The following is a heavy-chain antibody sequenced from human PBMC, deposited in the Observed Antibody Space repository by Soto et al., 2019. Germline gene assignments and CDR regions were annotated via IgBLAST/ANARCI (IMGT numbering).Heavy chain of an antibody. CDR3: ARGAEVFGYNWKYVSFAV. Sequence: GASEKVSCKTVGGTMRSYAFSWLRQAPGQGLEWMGGIIPVFATPNHAQKFQDRVTISADESTSTVYMELRRLTAEDSAVYFCARGAEVFGYNWKYVSFAVRGHATQVTVAS. D-gene: IGHD1-20*01. J-gene: IGHJ1*01. CDR1: GGTMRSYA. CDR2: IIPVFATP. V-gene: IGHV1-69*13.